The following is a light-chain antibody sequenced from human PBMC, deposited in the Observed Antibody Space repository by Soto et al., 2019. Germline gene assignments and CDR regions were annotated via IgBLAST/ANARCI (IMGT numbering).Light chain of an antibody. V-gene: IGKV1-5*03. CDR2: KAS. CDR3: QQYKSYST. J-gene: IGKJ1*01. Sequence: DIQMTQSPSTLSASVGDRVTITCRASQSISSWLAWYQQKPGEAPKLLMYKASSLESGVPSRFSGSGSGTEFTLTISGLQPDDLATYNCQQYKSYSTFGRGTKVDIK. CDR1: QSISSW.